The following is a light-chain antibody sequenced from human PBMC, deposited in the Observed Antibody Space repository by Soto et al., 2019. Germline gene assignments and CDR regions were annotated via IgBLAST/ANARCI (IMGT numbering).Light chain of an antibody. CDR2: GAS. CDR1: QSVDIN. J-gene: IGKJ1*01. Sequence: EIVLTQSPATLSVSPGERVSLSCRASQSVDINLAWYQQKPGQAPRLLIYGASTRATDMPGRFSGRGSGTEFTLTISSLQSEDFAVYYCQQYRNWPRTVGQGTKVDIK. V-gene: IGKV3-15*01. CDR3: QQYRNWPRT.